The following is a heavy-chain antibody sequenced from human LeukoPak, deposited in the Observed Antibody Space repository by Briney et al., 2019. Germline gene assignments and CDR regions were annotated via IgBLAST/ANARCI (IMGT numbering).Heavy chain of an antibody. J-gene: IGHJ5*02. Sequence: SETLSLTCAVYGGSFSGYYWSWIRQPPGKGLEWIGEINHSGSTNYNPSLKSRVTISVDTSKNQFSLKLSSVTAADTAVYYCARHGPHSGSYWFDPWGQGTLVTVSS. CDR3: ARHGPHSGSYWFDP. CDR1: GGSFSGYY. CDR2: INHSGST. V-gene: IGHV4-34*01. D-gene: IGHD1-26*01.